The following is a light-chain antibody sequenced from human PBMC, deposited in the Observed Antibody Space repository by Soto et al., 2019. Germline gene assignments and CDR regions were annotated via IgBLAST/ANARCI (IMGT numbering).Light chain of an antibody. CDR2: GAS. CDR1: QSVSSN. J-gene: IGKJ2*01. Sequence: EIVMTQSPATLSVSPGERATLSCRASQSVSSNLAWYQQKPGQAPRLLSYGASTRATGIPDRFSGSGSGTEVTLTISSLQSEDFAVYYCQQYNNWPPYTFGQGTKLEIK. CDR3: QQYNNWPPYT. V-gene: IGKV3-15*01.